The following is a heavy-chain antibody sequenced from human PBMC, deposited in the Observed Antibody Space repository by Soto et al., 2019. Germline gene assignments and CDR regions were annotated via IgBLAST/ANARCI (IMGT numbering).Heavy chain of an antibody. V-gene: IGHV4-39*01. CDR3: ARLRALDYGDKFFDY. CDR2: IYYSGST. CDR1: GGSISSSSYY. D-gene: IGHD4-17*01. J-gene: IGHJ4*02. Sequence: SETLSLTCTVSGGSISSSSYYWGWIRQPPGKGLEWIGSIYYSGSTYYNPSLKSRVTISVDTSKNQFSLKLSSVTAADTAVYYCARLRALDYGDKFFDYWGQGTLVTVSS.